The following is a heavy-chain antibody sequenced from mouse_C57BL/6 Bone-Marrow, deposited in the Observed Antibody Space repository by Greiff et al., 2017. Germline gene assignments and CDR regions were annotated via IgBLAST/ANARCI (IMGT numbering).Heavy chain of an antibody. CDR1: GFTFSSYA. J-gene: IGHJ3*01. V-gene: IGHV5-4*01. Sequence: DVQLVESGGGLVKPGGSLKLSCAASGFTFSSYAMSWVRQTPEKRLEWVATISDGGSYTYYPDNVKGRFTISRDNAKNNLYLQMSHLKSEDTAMYYCARAHYGSSYGAYWGQGTLVTVSA. CDR2: ISDGGSYT. D-gene: IGHD1-1*01. CDR3: ARAHYGSSYGAY.